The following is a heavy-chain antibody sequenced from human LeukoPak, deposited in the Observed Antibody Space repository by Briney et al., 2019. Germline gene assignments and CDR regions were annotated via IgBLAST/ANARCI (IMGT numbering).Heavy chain of an antibody. Sequence: GGSLRLSCAASGFTFSSYTMSWVRQAPGKGLEWVSTITTSDGNTYYAESVKGRFTVSRDNSKNTLFLPMNSLRAKDAAVYYCAKDGGLWVSAHWGDSWGRGTLVTVSS. CDR2: ITTSDGNT. J-gene: IGHJ4*02. CDR1: GFTFSSYT. V-gene: IGHV3-23*01. D-gene: IGHD7-27*01. CDR3: AKDGGLWVSAHWGDS.